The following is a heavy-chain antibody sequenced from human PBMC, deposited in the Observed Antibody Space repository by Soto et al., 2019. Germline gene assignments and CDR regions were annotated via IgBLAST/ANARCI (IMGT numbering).Heavy chain of an antibody. Sequence: GGSLRLSCAASGFTFDDYAMHWVRQAPGKGLEWVSLISWDGGSTYYADSVKGRVTISRDNSKNSLDLQMNSMRAEATALYYCAKDGGPSGWNDCFDYW. CDR1: GFTFDDYA. CDR2: ISWDGGST. J-gene: IGHJ4*01. CDR3: AKDGGPSGWNDCFDY. D-gene: IGHD1-1*01. V-gene: IGHV3-43D*04.